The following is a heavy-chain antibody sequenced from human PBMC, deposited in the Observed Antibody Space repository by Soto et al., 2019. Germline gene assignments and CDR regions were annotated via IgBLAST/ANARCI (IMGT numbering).Heavy chain of an antibody. V-gene: IGHV4-31*03. CDR3: ARTPPVEWLRFQGHDAFDI. D-gene: IGHD5-12*01. CDR2: IYYSGST. Sequence: QVQLQESGPGLVKPSQTLSLTCTVSGGSISSGGYYWSWIRQHPGKGLEWIGYIYYSGSTYYNPSLKSRVTISVDTSKNQFSLKLSSVTAADTAVYYCARTPPVEWLRFQGHDAFDIWGQGTMVTVSS. CDR1: GGSISSGGYY. J-gene: IGHJ3*02.